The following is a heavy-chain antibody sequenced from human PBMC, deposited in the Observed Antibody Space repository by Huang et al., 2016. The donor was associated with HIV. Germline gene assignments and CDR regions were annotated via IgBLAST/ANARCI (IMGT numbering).Heavy chain of an antibody. CDR3: ATKTTGMDI. J-gene: IGHJ6*02. CDR1: TFTFGAYW. V-gene: IGHV3-7*01. CDR2: IKQDETEK. Sequence: GGRSVQPGGSIRLSCVGSTFTFGAYWMSWVRRPPGKGLEWVANIKQDETEKYYVDSVKGRFNISRDNDKKVLFLEMDALRVEDTAIYFCATKTTGMDIWGQGTTVIVSS.